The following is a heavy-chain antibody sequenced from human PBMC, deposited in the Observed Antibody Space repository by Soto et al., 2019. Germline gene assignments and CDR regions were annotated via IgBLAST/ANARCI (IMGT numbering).Heavy chain of an antibody. CDR3: ASGPAADYYYYMDV. CDR1: GFTFDDYG. CDR2: INWNGGST. V-gene: IGHV3-20*01. Sequence: GGSLRLSCAASGFTFDDYGMSWVRQAPGKGLEWVSGINWNGGSTGYADSVKGRFTISRDNAKNSLYLQMNSLRAEDTALYHCASGPAADYYYYMDVWGKGTTVTVSS. J-gene: IGHJ6*03. D-gene: IGHD6-25*01.